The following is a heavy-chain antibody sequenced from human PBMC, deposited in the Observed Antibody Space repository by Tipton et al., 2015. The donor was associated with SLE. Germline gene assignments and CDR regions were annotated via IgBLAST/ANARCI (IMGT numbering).Heavy chain of an antibody. J-gene: IGHJ4*02. D-gene: IGHD6-6*01. CDR1: GGSISSSSYY. V-gene: IGHV4-39*07. Sequence: TLSLTCTVSGGSISSSSYYWGWIRQPPGKGLEWIGEINHSGSTNYNPSLKSRVTISVDTSKNQFSLKLSSVTAADTAVYYCARDLAARGGHYFDYWGQGTLVTVSS. CDR3: ARDLAARGGHYFDY. CDR2: INHSGST.